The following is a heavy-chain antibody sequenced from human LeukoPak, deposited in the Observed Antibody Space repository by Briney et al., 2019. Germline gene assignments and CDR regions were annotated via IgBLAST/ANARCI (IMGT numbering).Heavy chain of an antibody. Sequence: SETLSLTCSVSGDSISSSDYYWGWIRQPPGKGLEWIGNIYHSGSTNYNPSLKSRVTISVDTSKNQFSLKLSSVTAADTAVYYCSLGDYDYFDYWGQGTLVTVSS. CDR3: SLGDYDYFDY. CDR1: GDSISSSDYY. J-gene: IGHJ4*02. CDR2: IYHSGST. V-gene: IGHV4-39*07. D-gene: IGHD3-16*01.